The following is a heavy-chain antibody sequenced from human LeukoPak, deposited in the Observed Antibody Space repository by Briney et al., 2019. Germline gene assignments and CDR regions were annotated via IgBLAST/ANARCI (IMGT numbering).Heavy chain of an antibody. CDR3: AYDSSGYYYFDY. J-gene: IGHJ4*02. CDR2: INSNGGST. D-gene: IGHD3-22*01. CDR1: GFTFSSYA. Sequence: GGPLRLSCAASGFTFSSYAMSWVRQAPGKELQWVSGINSNGGSTYYADSVKGRFTISRDNSKNTLYLQMNRLRAEDTAVYYCAYDSSGYYYFDYWGQGTLVTVSS. V-gene: IGHV3-23*01.